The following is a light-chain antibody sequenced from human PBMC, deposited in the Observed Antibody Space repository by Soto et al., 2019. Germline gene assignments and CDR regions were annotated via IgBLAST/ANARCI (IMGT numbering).Light chain of an antibody. CDR2: DAS. CDR3: QQYDNLPLT. V-gene: IGKV1-33*01. Sequence: DIQMTQSPYSLSASVGDRVTITWQASQDISNYLNWYQQKPGKAPKLLIYDASNLETGVPSRFSGSGSGTDFTFTISSLQPEDIATYYCQQYDNLPLTFGGGTKVDIK. CDR1: QDISNY. J-gene: IGKJ4*01.